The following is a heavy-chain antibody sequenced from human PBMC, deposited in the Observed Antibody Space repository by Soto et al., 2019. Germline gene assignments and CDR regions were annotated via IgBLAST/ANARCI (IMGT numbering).Heavy chain of an antibody. CDR2: FSAGGDYR. CDR1: GFSFSDYS. J-gene: IGHJ4*02. Sequence: EVQLLQSGGGLAQPGGSLTLSCAASGFSFSDYSMNWVRRAPGKGLAWVSAFSAGGDYRHYADSVKGRFTISRDNSKNTLFLQMTSLRAEDTARYYCAREARYDRGVYHYEGIDYWGQGTLVTVSS. V-gene: IGHV3-23*01. CDR3: AREARYDRGVYHYEGIDY. D-gene: IGHD3-22*01.